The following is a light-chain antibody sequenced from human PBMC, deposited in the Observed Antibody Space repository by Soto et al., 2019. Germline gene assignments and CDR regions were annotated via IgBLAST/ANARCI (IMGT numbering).Light chain of an antibody. CDR3: QQSYTAPRT. J-gene: IGKJ2*01. Sequence: DIQMTQSPSSLPASVGDRISITCRASQSISSYLSWYQQKPGKAPKILIYGASNLQSGVPSRFSGSGSETGFTLTISSLQPEDFAPYYCQQSYTAPRTFGQGTKLEIK. V-gene: IGKV1-39*01. CDR1: QSISSY. CDR2: GAS.